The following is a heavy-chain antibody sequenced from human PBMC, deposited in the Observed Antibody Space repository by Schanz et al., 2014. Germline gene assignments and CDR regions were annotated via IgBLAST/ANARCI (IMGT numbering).Heavy chain of an antibody. V-gene: IGHV3-33*08. Sequence: VHLLESGGGLVQPGGSLRLSCAASGFTFSSYAMSWVRQAPGKGLEWVAFINSDGTKRFYADSVKSRFTISRDNSRNTLYLQMNSLRAEDTAVYYCARDGYSVVVISPTESFDIWGQGTMVTVSS. CDR2: INSDGTKR. J-gene: IGHJ3*02. CDR1: GFTFSSYA. D-gene: IGHD2-21*01. CDR3: ARDGYSVVVISPTESFDI.